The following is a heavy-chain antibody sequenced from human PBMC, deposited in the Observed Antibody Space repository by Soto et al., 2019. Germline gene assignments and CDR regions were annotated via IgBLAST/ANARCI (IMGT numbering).Heavy chain of an antibody. D-gene: IGHD3-10*01. CDR1: GGSISSSGYY. CDR2: IYYSGST. Sequence: SETLSLTCTVSGGSISSSGYYWGWLRQPPGKGLEWIASIYYSGSTYYNPSLKSRVTIAAHTSKNQISLKLSSANAADTAVYYCARHTYYYPTWGQGTLVTVSS. V-gene: IGHV4-39*01. J-gene: IGHJ5*02. CDR3: ARHTYYYPT.